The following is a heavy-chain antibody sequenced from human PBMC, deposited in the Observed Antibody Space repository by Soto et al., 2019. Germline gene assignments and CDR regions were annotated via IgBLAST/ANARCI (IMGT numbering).Heavy chain of an antibody. J-gene: IGHJ4*02. Sequence: EVQVVESGGGLVQPGGSLRLSCAASGFTFDTYNMNWVRQVPGKGLEWISYLSSRSSTIYYADSVEGRFTISRDNVKNSLSRQMNSRRAADTGLYSCAGDAGRWGSGGVTHRPSLKFWGQGPLATASP. CDR2: LSSRSSTI. V-gene: IGHV3-48*01. CDR1: GFTFDTYN. CDR3: AGDAGRWGSGGVTHRPSLKF. D-gene: IGHD3-16*01.